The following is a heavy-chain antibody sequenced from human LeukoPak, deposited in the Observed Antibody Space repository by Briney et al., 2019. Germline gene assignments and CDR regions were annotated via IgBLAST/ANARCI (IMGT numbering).Heavy chain of an antibody. CDR2: IYYKGNT. V-gene: IGHV4-59*01. D-gene: IGHD3-10*01. J-gene: IGHJ5*02. CDR3: ARSYSSGSYYSPFDP. Sequence: SETLSLTCTVSGGSISSFYWSWIRQPPGKGLVWIGYIYYKGNTNYSPSLTSRVTISLDTSKNQFSLKLSSLTAADTAVYYCARSYSSGSYYSPFDPWGQGTLVTVSS. CDR1: GGSISSFY.